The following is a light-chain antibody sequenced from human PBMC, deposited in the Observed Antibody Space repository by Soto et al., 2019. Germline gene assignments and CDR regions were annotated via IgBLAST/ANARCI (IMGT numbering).Light chain of an antibody. CDR2: GNS. CDR3: QSYDSSLSGRGV. J-gene: IGLJ2*01. CDR1: SSNIGAGYD. V-gene: IGLV1-40*01. Sequence: QPVLTQPPSVSGVPGQRVTISCTGSSSNIGAGYDVHWYQQLPGTAPKLLIYGNSNRPSGVPDRFSGSKSGTSASLAITGLQAEDEADYYCQSYDSSLSGRGVFGGGTKVTVL.